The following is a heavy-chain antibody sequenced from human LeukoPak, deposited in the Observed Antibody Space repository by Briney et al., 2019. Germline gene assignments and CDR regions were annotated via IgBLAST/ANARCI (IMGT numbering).Heavy chain of an antibody. Sequence: PGGSLRLSCAASGFTFSTYWMSWVHQAPGKGLECVANINQDGSQKYSVDSVKGRFTISRDNAKNSLYLQMNSLRAEDTAVYYCARWAVTSNYYYSYGMDVWGQGTTVTVSS. CDR3: ARWAVTSNYYYSYGMDV. CDR1: GFTFSTYW. CDR2: INQDGSQK. V-gene: IGHV3-7*01. J-gene: IGHJ6*02. D-gene: IGHD4-17*01.